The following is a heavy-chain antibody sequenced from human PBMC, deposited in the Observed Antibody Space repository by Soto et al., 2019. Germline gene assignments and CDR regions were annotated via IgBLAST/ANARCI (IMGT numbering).Heavy chain of an antibody. V-gene: IGHV5-51*01. CDR3: ARQGINGAYYYYGMDV. CDR1: GYRFSSYW. J-gene: IGHJ6*02. D-gene: IGHD2-8*01. CDR2: IYPGDSDT. Sequence: PGESLKISCQGSGYRFSSYWIAWVRQMPGKGLEWMGIIYPGDSDTIYSPSFQGQVTFSVDKSTSTPYLQWNSLKASDTAMYYCARQGINGAYYYYGMDVWGQGTTVTVSS.